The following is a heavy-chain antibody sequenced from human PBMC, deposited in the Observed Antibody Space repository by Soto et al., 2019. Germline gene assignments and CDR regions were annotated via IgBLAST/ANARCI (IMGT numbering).Heavy chain of an antibody. CDR2: TSGSGGST. Sequence: EVQLLESGGGLVQPGGSLRLSCAASGFTFSSYAMSWVRQAPGKGLEWVSATSGSGGSTYYADSVKGRFTISRDNSKNTLYLQMNSLRAEDTAVYYCAKDLRYFDWFDKGGVEFDPWGQGTLVTVSS. D-gene: IGHD3-9*01. V-gene: IGHV3-23*01. CDR3: AKDLRYFDWFDKGGVEFDP. J-gene: IGHJ5*02. CDR1: GFTFSSYA.